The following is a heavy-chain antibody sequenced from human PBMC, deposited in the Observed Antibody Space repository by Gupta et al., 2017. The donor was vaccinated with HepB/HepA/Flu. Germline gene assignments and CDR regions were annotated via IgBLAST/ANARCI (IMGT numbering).Heavy chain of an antibody. D-gene: IGHD4-23*01. CDR2: ISYDGSNE. CDR3: ARDGPPKGGNVSKYFQH. Sequence: QVQLVESGGGVFQPGRSLRLSCTAPGFTFSNYTMHWVRKAPGKGLEWVAFISYDGSNEDYAGSVKGRFTISRDNSKNTLYLQMNNLRTEDTAVYYCARDGPPKGGNVSKYFQHWGPGTLVTVS. J-gene: IGHJ1*01. V-gene: IGHV3-30*04. CDR1: GFTFSNYT.